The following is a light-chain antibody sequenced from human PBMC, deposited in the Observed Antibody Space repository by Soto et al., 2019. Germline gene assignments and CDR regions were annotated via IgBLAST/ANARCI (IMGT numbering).Light chain of an antibody. V-gene: IGKV4-1*01. CDR1: QSVLYSSNNKNY. Sequence: DIVMTQSPDSLAVSLGERATINCKSSQSVLYSSNNKNYLAWYQQKPGQPPKLLIYWASTRESGVPDRFSGSGSGIDFPLTISSLQAEDVAVYCCQQYYRAPLLTFGGRNKVEIK. CDR2: WAS. CDR3: QQYYRAPLLT. J-gene: IGKJ4*01.